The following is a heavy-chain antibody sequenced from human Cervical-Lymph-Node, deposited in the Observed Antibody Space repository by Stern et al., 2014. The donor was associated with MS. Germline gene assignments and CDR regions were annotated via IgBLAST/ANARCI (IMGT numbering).Heavy chain of an antibody. CDR2: IFPRDSNT. D-gene: IGHD5-12*01. V-gene: IGHV5-51*03. CDR3: GISPATPSGYDRFDY. CDR1: GYLFDDYW. Sequence: EVQLVQSGAEVKKPGESLKISCEASGYLFDDYWIGWVRQMSGRGLELVAIIFPRDSNTRYSPSVQGQVTISADKSISTAYLQWSSLKAWNPAIYSCGISPATPSGYDRFDYWGQGALVTVSS. J-gene: IGHJ4*02.